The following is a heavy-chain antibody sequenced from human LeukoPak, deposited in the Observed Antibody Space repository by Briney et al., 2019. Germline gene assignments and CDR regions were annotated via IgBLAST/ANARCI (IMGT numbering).Heavy chain of an antibody. J-gene: IGHJ4*02. D-gene: IGHD7-27*01. CDR3: VRLTGAEFDY. Sequence: GGSLRLSCAASGFNFSSYWLHWVRQVPGKGLVWVSGINSHGSSTSYADSVKGRFTISRDNAENTLHLQMNSLRAEDTAVYYCVRLTGAEFDYWGQGTLVTVSS. CDR1: GFNFSSYW. V-gene: IGHV3-74*01. CDR2: INSHGSST.